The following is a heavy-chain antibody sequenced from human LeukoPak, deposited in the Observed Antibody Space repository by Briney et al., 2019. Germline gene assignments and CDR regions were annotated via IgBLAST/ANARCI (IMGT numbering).Heavy chain of an antibody. CDR2: IHYSGTT. Sequence: SETLSLTCTVSGGSRITTNSWAWIRQPPGKGLEWIATIHYSGTTYYNPSLESRVTISVDTSKPQFSLNLRSVTAADTAVYYCARDGRISWFFYWGRGTLVTVSS. CDR1: GGSRITTNS. CDR3: ARDGRISWFFY. J-gene: IGHJ5*01. V-gene: IGHV4-39*07.